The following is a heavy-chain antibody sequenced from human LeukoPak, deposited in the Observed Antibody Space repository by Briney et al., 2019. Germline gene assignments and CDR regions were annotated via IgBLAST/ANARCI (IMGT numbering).Heavy chain of an antibody. CDR3: ARVLCSGGSCYSFFDY. V-gene: IGHV1-46*01. Sequence: AASVKVSCKASGYTFTSFYMHWVRQAPGQGLEWVGIINPSGGSSNYAQKFQGRATMTRDTSTSTGYMELSSLRSEDTAVYYCARVLCSGGSCYSFFDYWGQGTLVTVSS. D-gene: IGHD2-15*01. J-gene: IGHJ4*02. CDR2: INPSGGSS. CDR1: GYTFTSFY.